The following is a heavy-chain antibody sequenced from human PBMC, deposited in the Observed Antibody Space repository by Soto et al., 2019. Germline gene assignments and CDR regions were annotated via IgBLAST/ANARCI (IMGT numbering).Heavy chain of an antibody. CDR1: GYSINSDYY. CDR3: ARERQVGPSSGRFDP. V-gene: IGHV4-38-2*02. CDR2: VYRTAIP. Sequence: SETLSLTCHVSGYSINSDYYWAWIRQPPGKGLEWIGSVYRTAIPLYNPSLKSRVSISVDMSKNQFSLEVRSVTAADTAVYYCARERQVGPSSGRFDPWGQGTLVTVSS. J-gene: IGHJ5*02.